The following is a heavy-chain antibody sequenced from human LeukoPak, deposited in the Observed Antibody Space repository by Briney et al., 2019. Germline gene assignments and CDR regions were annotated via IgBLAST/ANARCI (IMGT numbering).Heavy chain of an antibody. J-gene: IGHJ4*02. Sequence: GGSLRLSCVASGFTFSSYVMSWVRQSPGKGPEWVSIISGNGGATSYVDSVKGRSTISRDNSKNTLYLQMNSLRAEDTAVYYCAKERSGGYYFDYWGQGTLVTVSS. CDR3: AKERSGGYYFDY. D-gene: IGHD6-19*01. V-gene: IGHV3-23*01. CDR1: GFTFSSYV. CDR2: ISGNGGAT.